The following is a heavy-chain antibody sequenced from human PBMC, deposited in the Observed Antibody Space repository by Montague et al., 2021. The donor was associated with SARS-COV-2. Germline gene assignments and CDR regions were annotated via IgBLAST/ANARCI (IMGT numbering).Heavy chain of an antibody. CDR2: VYSGGTT. D-gene: IGHD3-3*01. V-gene: IGHV4-31*03. CDR1: GGSMISGGYY. J-gene: IGHJ6*02. CDR3: VRDGGLRFSGGAMDV. Sequence: TLSLTCTVSGGSMISGGYYWSWIRQPPGKGLEWIGYVYSGGTTYYNPSLKSRVTISEDMSKNQFSLGLTSVTAADTAVYYCVRDGGLRFSGGAMDVWGQGTTVTVSS.